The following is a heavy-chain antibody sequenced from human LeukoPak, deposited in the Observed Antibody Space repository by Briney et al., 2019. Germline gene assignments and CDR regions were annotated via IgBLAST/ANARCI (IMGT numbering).Heavy chain of an antibody. D-gene: IGHD4-11*01. CDR3: AKLDRTTVTTLYFQH. CDR2: ISGSGGST. V-gene: IGHV3-23*01. Sequence: GGSLRLSCAASGFTFSSYAMSWVRQAPGKGLEWVSDISGSGGSTYYADSVKGRFTISRDNSKNTLYLQMNSLRAEDTAVYYCAKLDRTTVTTLYFQHWGQGTLVTVSS. J-gene: IGHJ1*01. CDR1: GFTFSSYA.